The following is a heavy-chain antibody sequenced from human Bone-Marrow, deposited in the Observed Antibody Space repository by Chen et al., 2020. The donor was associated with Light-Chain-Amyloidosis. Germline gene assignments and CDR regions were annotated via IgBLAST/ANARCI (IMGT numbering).Heavy chain of an antibody. J-gene: IGHJ4*02. Sequence: QVQLQESGPGLVKPSETLSLTCSVSETSIDAAYWAWIRQPPGKGLAWIGYIFYSGSTTYNPSLKSRVTMSVDTSTNQFSLKLTSLTTADTAVYYCARVQTVTALNYWGQGTMVTVSS. V-gene: IGHV4-59*01. D-gene: IGHD2-21*02. CDR3: ARVQTVTALNY. CDR2: IFYSGST. CDR1: ETSIDAAY.